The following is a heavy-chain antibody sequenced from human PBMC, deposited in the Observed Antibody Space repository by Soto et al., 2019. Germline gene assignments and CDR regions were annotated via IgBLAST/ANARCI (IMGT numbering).Heavy chain of an antibody. D-gene: IGHD2-2*01. J-gene: IGHJ6*02. CDR3: ARRQYQLPTFFYYYGLDV. V-gene: IGHV4-39*01. CDR1: GGSVSSANPH. Sequence: SETLSLTCTVSGGSVSSANPHSVWIRQSPGKDLEWIGTFSYTGDTFSNPSLKSRVSISVDTSENQFSLKLSSATAADTATYFCARRQYQLPTFFYYYGLDVWGPGTTVTVSS. CDR2: FSYTGDT.